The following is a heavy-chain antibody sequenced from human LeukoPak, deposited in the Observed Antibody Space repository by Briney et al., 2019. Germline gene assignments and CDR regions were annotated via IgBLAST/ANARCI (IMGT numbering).Heavy chain of an antibody. V-gene: IGHV4-59*01. CDR3: ARVRWGIYDYMDV. CDR1: GGTISSSY. J-gene: IGHJ6*03. Sequence: SVTLSLTCTVSGGTISSSYWSWIRQPPGKGLEWVGYINYSGNTNYNPSHKRRVTISVDTSKNQFSLKLSSVTAADRAVYYCARVRWGIYDYMDVWGKGTTVTVSS. D-gene: IGHD2-8*02. CDR2: INYSGNT.